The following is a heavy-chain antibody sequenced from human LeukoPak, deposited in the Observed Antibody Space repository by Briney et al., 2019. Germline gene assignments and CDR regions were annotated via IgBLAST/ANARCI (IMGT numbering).Heavy chain of an antibody. V-gene: IGHV3-33*01. CDR3: ARDTDTRGHYFQFDP. D-gene: IGHD3-22*01. CDR2: IWAGDGRRT. J-gene: IGHJ5*02. CDR1: GFTFSGYG. Sequence: GGSLRLSCAASGFTFSGYGIHWVRQAPGRGLEWVAVIWAGDGRRTFYADSVRGRFTVSRDNTKNTVYLQMNSLRAEDTAVYYCARDTDTRGHYFQFDPWGQGTLVTVSS.